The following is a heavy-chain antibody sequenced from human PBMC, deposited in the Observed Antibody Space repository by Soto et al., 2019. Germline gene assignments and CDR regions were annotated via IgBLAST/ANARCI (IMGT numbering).Heavy chain of an antibody. CDR2: IYYTGNT. V-gene: IGHV4-59*01. J-gene: IGHJ4*02. D-gene: IGHD2-21*02. CDR3: AREPRQGDRIYYLDY. CDR1: GGSITTYS. Sequence: SETLSLTCTVSGGSITTYSWNWVRQPPGRGLEWIGYIYYTGNTNYNPSLKSRVTISLDMSKNQFSLKLSSVTTADTAVYYCAREPRQGDRIYYLDYWSQGTPVTVSS.